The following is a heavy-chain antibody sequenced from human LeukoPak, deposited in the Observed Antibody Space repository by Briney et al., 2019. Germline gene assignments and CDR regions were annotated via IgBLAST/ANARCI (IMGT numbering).Heavy chain of an antibody. D-gene: IGHD3-9*01. V-gene: IGHV3-9*01. CDR2: ISWNSGSI. Sequence: GRSLRLSCAASGFTFDDYAMHWVRQAPGKGLEWVSGISWNSGSIGYADSVKGRFTISRDNAKNFLYLQMNSLRAEDTALYYCAKSPYYDILTGYYFDYWGQGTLVTVSS. CDR1: GFTFDDYA. CDR3: AKSPYYDILTGYYFDY. J-gene: IGHJ4*02.